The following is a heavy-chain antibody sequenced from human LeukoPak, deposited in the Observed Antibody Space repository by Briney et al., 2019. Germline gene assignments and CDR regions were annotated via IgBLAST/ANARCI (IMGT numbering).Heavy chain of an antibody. CDR2: INPSGGST. D-gene: IGHD5-24*01. V-gene: IGHV1-46*01. J-gene: IGHJ4*02. Sequence: ASVKVSCKASGYTFTNYYMHWVRQAPGQGLEWMGIINPSGGSTSYAQKFQGRLTMTRDTSTSTVYMELSSLRSEDTAVYYCARAKEEMTSILGFDYWGQGTLVTVSS. CDR1: GYTFTNYY. CDR3: ARAKEEMTSILGFDY.